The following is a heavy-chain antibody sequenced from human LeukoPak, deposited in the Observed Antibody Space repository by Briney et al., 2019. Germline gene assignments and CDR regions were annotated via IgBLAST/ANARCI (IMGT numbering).Heavy chain of an antibody. Sequence: GGSLRLSCSASGFTFSSYAMHWVRQAPGKGLEYVSAISSNGGSTYYADSVKGRFTISRDNSKNTLYLQMSSLRAEDTTVYYCVKGSGYCSSTSCDKYYYYGMDVWGQGTTVTVSS. CDR1: GFTFSSYA. V-gene: IGHV3-64D*09. CDR2: ISSNGGST. D-gene: IGHD2-2*02. CDR3: VKGSGYCSSTSCDKYYYYGMDV. J-gene: IGHJ6*02.